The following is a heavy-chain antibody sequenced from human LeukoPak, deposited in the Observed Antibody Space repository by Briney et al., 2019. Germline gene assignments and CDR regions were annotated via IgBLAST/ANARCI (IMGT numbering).Heavy chain of an antibody. CDR3: ARGVDTAMVTDY. V-gene: IGHV4-34*01. D-gene: IGHD5-18*01. CDR1: GGSFSGYY. J-gene: IGHJ4*02. CDR2: INHSGST. Sequence: SETLSLTCAVYGGSFSGYYWSWIRQPPGNGLEWIGEINHSGSTNYNPSLKSRVTISVDTSKNQFSLKLSSVTAADTAVYYCARGVDTAMVTDYWGQGTLVTVSS.